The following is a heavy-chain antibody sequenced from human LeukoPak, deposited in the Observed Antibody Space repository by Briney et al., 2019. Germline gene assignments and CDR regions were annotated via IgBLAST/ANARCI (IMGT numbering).Heavy chain of an antibody. CDR3: AKDRCYYGSGSYHSSNWFDP. Sequence: GGPLRLSCAASGFTFSSYAMSWVRQAPGKGLEWVSAISGSGGSTYYADSVKGRFTISRDNSKNTLYLQMNSLRAEDTAVYYCAKDRCYYGSGSYHSSNWFDPWGQGTLVTVSS. CDR2: ISGSGGST. CDR1: GFTFSSYA. V-gene: IGHV3-23*01. D-gene: IGHD3-10*01. J-gene: IGHJ5*02.